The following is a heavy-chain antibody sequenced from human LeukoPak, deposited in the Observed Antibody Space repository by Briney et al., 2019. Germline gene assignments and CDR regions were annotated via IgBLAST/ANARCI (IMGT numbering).Heavy chain of an antibody. D-gene: IGHD2-15*01. CDR1: GGSISSHY. Sequence: SETLSLTCTVSGGSISSHYWTWIRQSPVKGLEWIGDISNSGSTSYNPSLKSRVTISIDTSKNQFSLKLSSVTAADTAVYYCGRDALVGYFSYYYMDIWGKGTTVTVSS. CDR3: GRDALVGYFSYYYMDI. V-gene: IGHV4-59*11. J-gene: IGHJ6*03. CDR2: ISNSGST.